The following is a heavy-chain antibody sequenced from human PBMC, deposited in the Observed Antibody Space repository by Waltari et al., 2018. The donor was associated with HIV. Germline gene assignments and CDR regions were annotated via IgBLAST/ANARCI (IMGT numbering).Heavy chain of an antibody. D-gene: IGHD6-19*01. CDR3: AREKRLGLDGMDV. Sequence: QMGQSGTAVKKPGDPVTVSCRASGDTVAHYYIHWMRQAPGQGLEWMGWISPNTGGTNYPQNFQGRVTLTRDTSISTVFLELRSLRSDDSAIYYCAREKRLGLDGMDVWGPGTTVIVSS. CDR1: GDTVAHYY. J-gene: IGHJ6*02. V-gene: IGHV1-2*02. CDR2: ISPNTGGT.